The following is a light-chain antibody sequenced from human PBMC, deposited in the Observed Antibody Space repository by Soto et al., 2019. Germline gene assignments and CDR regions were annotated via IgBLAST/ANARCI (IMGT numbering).Light chain of an antibody. CDR3: SSYEGSNAVV. Sequence: QSALTQPPSASGSPGQSVTISCTGTSRDVGGYNYVSWYQQHPVKAPKLMIYEVSKRPSGVPDRFSGSKSVNTASLTVSGLQADDEADYSCSSYEGSNAVVFGGGTKLTVL. J-gene: IGLJ2*01. CDR2: EVS. V-gene: IGLV2-8*01. CDR1: SRDVGGYNY.